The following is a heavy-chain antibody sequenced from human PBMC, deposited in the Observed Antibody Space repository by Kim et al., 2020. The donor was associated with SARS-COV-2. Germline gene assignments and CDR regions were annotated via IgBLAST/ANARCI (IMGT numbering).Heavy chain of an antibody. D-gene: IGHD5-18*01. Sequence: SETLSLTCAVYGGSLSGYYWSWIRQPPGKGLEWIGEIHPFGNTDYQPSLKSRITMSLDTSKNHFSLKLSSVTAADTAMYFCARGQDTAKVGYWCQGTLVTVSS. V-gene: IGHV4-34*01. CDR2: IHPFGNT. CDR3: ARGQDTAKVGY. J-gene: IGHJ4*02. CDR1: GGSLSGYY.